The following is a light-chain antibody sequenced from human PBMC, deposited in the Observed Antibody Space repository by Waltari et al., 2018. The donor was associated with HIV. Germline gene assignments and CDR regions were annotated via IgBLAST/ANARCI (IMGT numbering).Light chain of an antibody. CDR3: QQYQTSQGYI. CDR1: ETLDSSY. CDR2: GAS. Sequence: EIVLTQSPGTLSLSPGETVTLSCRVSETLDSSYLAWYQQKPGQAPRLLIYGASYRATGIPDRFSGSGSGTDFALTITRLEPEDFAMYHCQQYQTSQGYIFGRGTKLEIK. J-gene: IGKJ2*01. V-gene: IGKV3-20*01.